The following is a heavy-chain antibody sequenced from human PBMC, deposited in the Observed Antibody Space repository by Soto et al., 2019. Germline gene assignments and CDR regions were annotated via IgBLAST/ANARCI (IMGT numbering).Heavy chain of an antibody. J-gene: IGHJ6*02. Sequence: ASVKVSCKASGYTFTSYYMHWVRQAPGQGLEWMGIINPSGGSTSYAQKFQGRVTMTRDTSTSTVYMELSSLRSEDTAVYYCARDLTVTMLVYYYGMDVWGQWTTVTVSS. D-gene: IGHD4-4*01. CDR3: ARDLTVTMLVYYYGMDV. CDR2: INPSGGST. CDR1: GYTFTSYY. V-gene: IGHV1-46*01.